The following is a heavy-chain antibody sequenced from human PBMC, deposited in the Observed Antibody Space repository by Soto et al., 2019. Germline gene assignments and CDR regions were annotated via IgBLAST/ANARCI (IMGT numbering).Heavy chain of an antibody. D-gene: IGHD4-17*01. V-gene: IGHV4-31*03. Sequence: SETLSLTCTFSVVSISSGGYYWSWIRQHPWKGLEWIGYIYYSGSTYYNPSLKSRVTISVDTSKNQFSLKLSSVTAADTAVYYCARGAGHGDLYHFDYWGQGTLFTVSS. CDR3: ARGAGHGDLYHFDY. CDR2: IYYSGST. J-gene: IGHJ4*02. CDR1: VVSISSGGYY.